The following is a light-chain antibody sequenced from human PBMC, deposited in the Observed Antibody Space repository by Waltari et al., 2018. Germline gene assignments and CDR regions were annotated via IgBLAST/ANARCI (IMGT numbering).Light chain of an antibody. CDR3: QQRSNWPPMYT. CDR2: DAS. V-gene: IGKV3-11*01. Sequence: EIVFTQSPATLSLSPGERATLSFRASQSVSSYLAWYQQKPGQAPRLLIYDASNRATGIPARFSGSGSGTDFTLTISSLEPEDFAVYYCQQRSNWPPMYTFGQGTKLEIK. J-gene: IGKJ2*01. CDR1: QSVSSY.